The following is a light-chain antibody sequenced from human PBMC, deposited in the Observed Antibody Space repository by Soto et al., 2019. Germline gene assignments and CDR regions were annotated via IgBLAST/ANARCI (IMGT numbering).Light chain of an antibody. CDR3: HQYASPVWT. V-gene: IGKV3-20*01. CDR2: GAS. Sequence: EIVLTQSPDTLSLSTGERATLSCRASQTVSSSYLAWYQQKAGQAPRLLIYGASSRATDIRDRFSGSGSRTEFTLTISRLEPEDIAVYFCHQYASPVWTFGQGTKV. CDR1: QTVSSSY. J-gene: IGKJ1*01.